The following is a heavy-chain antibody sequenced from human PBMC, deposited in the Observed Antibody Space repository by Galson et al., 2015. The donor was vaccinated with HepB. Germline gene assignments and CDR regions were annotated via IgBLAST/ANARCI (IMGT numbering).Heavy chain of an antibody. Sequence: SLRLSCAASGFIVSSNYMNWVRQAPGKGLEWVSVTYTGGSTYYADSVKGRFTISRDNSKNTLYLQMNSLRAEDTAVYYCAGALYSSSWYGRYSYQYWGQGTLVTVSS. D-gene: IGHD6-13*01. CDR2: TYTGGST. J-gene: IGHJ4*02. CDR1: GFIVSSNY. CDR3: AGALYSSSWYGRYSYQY. V-gene: IGHV3-53*01.